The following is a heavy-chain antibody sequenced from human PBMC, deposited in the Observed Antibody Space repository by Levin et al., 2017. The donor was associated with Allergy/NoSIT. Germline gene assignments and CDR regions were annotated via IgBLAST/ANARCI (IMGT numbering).Heavy chain of an antibody. V-gene: IGHV3-30-3*01. Sequence: GESLKISCAASGFTFSSYAMHWVRQAPGKGLEWVAVISYDGSNKYYADSVKGRFTISRDNSKNTLYLQMNSLRAEDTAVYYCAREGLPFDYWGQGTLVTVSS. D-gene: IGHD5-12*01. CDR2: ISYDGSNK. J-gene: IGHJ4*02. CDR1: GFTFSSYA. CDR3: AREGLPFDY.